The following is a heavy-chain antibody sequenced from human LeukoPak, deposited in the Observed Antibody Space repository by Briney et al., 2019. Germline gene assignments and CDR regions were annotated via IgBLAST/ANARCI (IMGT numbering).Heavy chain of an antibody. CDR1: GGSFSGYY. CDR2: INHSGST. J-gene: IGHJ4*02. V-gene: IGHV4-34*01. D-gene: IGHD1-7*01. CDR3: ARYRYNWNYYFDY. Sequence: PSETLSLTCAVYGGSFSGYYWSWIRQPPGKGLEWIGEINHSGSTNYNPSLKSRVTISVDTSKNQFSLKLSSVTAADTAVYYCARYRYNWNYYFDYWGQGTLVTVSS.